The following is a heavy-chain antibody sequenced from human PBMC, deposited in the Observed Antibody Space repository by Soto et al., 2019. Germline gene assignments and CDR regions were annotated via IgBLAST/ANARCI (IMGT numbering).Heavy chain of an antibody. D-gene: IGHD6-13*01. CDR1: GGTFSSYA. Sequence: ASVKVSCKASGGTFSSYAISWVRQAPGQGLEWMGGIIPIFGTANYAQKFQGRVTITADKSTSTAYMELSSLRSEDTAVYYCARCGSSSWYGGRWFDPWGQGTMVTVYS. CDR3: ARCGSSSWYGGRWFDP. CDR2: IIPIFGTA. J-gene: IGHJ5*02. V-gene: IGHV1-69*06.